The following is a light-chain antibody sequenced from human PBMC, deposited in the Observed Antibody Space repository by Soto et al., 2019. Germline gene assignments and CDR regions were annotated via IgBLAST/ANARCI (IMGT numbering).Light chain of an antibody. V-gene: IGKV3-20*01. J-gene: IGKJ3*01. CDR2: GAS. CDR1: QSVSSSY. Sequence: EIVLTQSPGTLSLSPGERATLSCRASQSVSSSYLAWYQQKPGQAPRLLIYGASSRATDIPDRFSGSGSGTDFTLTISRLEPEDFAVYYCQQYGSSHLFTFGPGTKVDIK. CDR3: QQYGSSHLFT.